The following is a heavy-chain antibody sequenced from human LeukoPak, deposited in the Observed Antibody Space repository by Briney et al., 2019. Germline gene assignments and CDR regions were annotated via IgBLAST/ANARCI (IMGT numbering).Heavy chain of an antibody. CDR3: ARVFGYYGSGSYYPRLPVDY. Sequence: SETLSLTCAVYGGSLSGYYWSWIRQPSGKGLEWIGEINHSGSTNYNPSLKSRVTISVDTSKNQFSLKLSSVTAADTAVYYCARVFGYYGSGSYYPRLPVDYWGQGTLATVSS. CDR2: INHSGST. J-gene: IGHJ4*02. CDR1: GGSLSGYY. V-gene: IGHV4-34*01. D-gene: IGHD3-10*01.